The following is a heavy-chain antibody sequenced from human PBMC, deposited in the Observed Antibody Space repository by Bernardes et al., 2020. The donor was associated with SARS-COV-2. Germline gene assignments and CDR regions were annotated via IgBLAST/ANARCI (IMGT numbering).Heavy chain of an antibody. CDR2: ISSSGDTT. CDR1: GFTFRTHY. J-gene: IGHJ4*02. Sequence: GGSLRLSCAASGFTFRTHYMNWVRQAPGKGPECVSYISSSGDTTYYSDSVKGRFTISRDNAKNSLYLQMNSLRVEDTAVYYCARPRGGYNSFDYWGTGTLVTVSS. V-gene: IGHV3-48*03. D-gene: IGHD5-12*01. CDR3: ARPRGGYNSFDY.